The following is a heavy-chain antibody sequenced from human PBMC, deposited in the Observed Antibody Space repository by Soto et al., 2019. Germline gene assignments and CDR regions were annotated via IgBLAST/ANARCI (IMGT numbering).Heavy chain of an antibody. CDR2: ISAYNGNT. J-gene: IGHJ6*02. CDR1: GYTFTSYG. V-gene: IGHV1-18*01. Sequence: QVQLVQSGAEVKKPGASVQVSCKASGYTFTSYGISWVRQAPGQGLEWMGWISAYNGNTNYAQKLQGRVTMTTDTSTSTAYMELRSLRSDDTAVYYCARAASGSYSMGDKYYGMDVWGQGTTVTVSS. D-gene: IGHD1-26*01. CDR3: ARAASGSYSMGDKYYGMDV.